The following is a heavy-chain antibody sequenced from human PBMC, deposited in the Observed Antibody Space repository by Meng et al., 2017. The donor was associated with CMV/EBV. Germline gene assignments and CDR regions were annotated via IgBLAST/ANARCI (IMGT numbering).Heavy chain of an antibody. V-gene: IGHV1-18*01. CDR2: ISAYNGNT. CDR1: GYTFTSYG. Sequence: ASVKVSCKASGYTFTSYGISWVRQAPGQGLEWMGWISAYNGNTNYAQKRQGRVTMTTDTSTSTAYMELRSLRSDDTAVYYCARDRYDILTGYYTGGDYYYGMDVWGQGTTVTVSS. D-gene: IGHD3-9*01. CDR3: ARDRYDILTGYYTGGDYYYGMDV. J-gene: IGHJ6*02.